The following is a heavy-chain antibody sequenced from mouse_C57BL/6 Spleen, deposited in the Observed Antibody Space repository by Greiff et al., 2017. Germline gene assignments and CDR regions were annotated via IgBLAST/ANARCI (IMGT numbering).Heavy chain of an antibody. CDR3: ARREDYDGEVDYFDY. CDR2: INPSSGYT. V-gene: IGHV1-4*01. D-gene: IGHD2-4*01. J-gene: IGHJ2*01. Sequence: VQLQQSGAELARPGASVKMSCKASGYTFTSYTMHWVKQRPGQGLEWIGNINPSSGYTKYNQKFKDKATLTADKSSSTAYMQLSSLTSEDSAVYYCARREDYDGEVDYFDYWGQGTTLTVSS. CDR1: GYTFTSYT.